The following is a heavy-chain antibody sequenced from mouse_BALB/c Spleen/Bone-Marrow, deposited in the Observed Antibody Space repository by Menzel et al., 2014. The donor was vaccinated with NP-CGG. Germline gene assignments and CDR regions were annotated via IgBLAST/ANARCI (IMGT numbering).Heavy chain of an antibody. Sequence: LQESGAELVRPGTSVKVSCKASGYAFTNYLIEWVKQRPVQGLEWIGVINPGSGGANYNAKFKGKATLTADKSSSTAYMQLSSQTSDDSAVYFCAREWTARAVDYWGQGTTLTVSS. D-gene: IGHD3-2*01. CDR3: AREWTARAVDY. CDR2: INPGSGGA. J-gene: IGHJ2*01. V-gene: IGHV1-54*01. CDR1: GYAFTNYL.